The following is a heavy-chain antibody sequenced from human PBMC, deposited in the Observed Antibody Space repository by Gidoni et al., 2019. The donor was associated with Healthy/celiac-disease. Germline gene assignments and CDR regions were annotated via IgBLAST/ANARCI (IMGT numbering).Heavy chain of an antibody. J-gene: IGHJ4*02. Sequence: EVQLLESGGGLVQPGGSLRLSCAASGLTFSSCAMSWVRQAPGKGLGWVSAISGSGGSTYYADSVKGRFTISRDNSKNTLYPQMNSLRAEDTAVYYCAKDSSYGDNWGGQGTLVTVSS. D-gene: IGHD4-17*01. CDR2: ISGSGGST. CDR3: AKDSSYGDNW. CDR1: GLTFSSCA. V-gene: IGHV3-23*01.